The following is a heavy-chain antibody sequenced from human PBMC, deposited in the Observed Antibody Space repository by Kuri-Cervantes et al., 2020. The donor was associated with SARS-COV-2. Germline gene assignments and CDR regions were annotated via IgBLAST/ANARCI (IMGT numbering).Heavy chain of an antibody. CDR3: ARDRGVMGAFDAFDV. CDR2: VYKTGST. CDR1: GFTFSTTP. V-gene: IGHV4-59*01. D-gene: IGHD3-16*01. J-gene: IGHJ3*01. Sequence: GSLRLSCAASGFTFSTTPMQWIRQTPGKGLEWIGYVYKTGSTSYAPSLKSRVTMSVDTSKNQFSLHLTAVTAADTAVYYCARDRGVMGAFDAFDVWGQGTKVTVSS.